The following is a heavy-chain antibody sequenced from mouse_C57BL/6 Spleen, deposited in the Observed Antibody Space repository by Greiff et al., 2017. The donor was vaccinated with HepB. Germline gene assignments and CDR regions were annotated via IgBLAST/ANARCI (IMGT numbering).Heavy chain of an antibody. V-gene: IGHV1-26*01. CDR3: ARRGYFDY. Sequence: EVKVVESGPELVKPGASVKISCKASGYTFTDYYMNWVKQSHGKSLEWIGDINPNNGGTSYNQKFKGKATLTVDKSSSTAYMELRSLTSEDSAVYYCARRGYFDYWGQGTTLTVSS. CDR2: INPNNGGT. CDR1: GYTFTDYY. J-gene: IGHJ2*01.